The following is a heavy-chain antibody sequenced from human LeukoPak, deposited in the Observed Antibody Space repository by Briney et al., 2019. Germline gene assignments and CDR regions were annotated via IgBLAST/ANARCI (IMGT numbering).Heavy chain of an antibody. J-gene: IGHJ4*02. D-gene: IGHD7-27*01. Sequence: GESLKISCQSSGYTFTSYWIGWVRQMPGKGLEWMGIIYPGDSDTRYSPSFQGQVTISADKSISTAYLQWSSLKASDTAMYYCARQGLGMGNDFDYWGQGTLVTVSS. CDR3: ARQGLGMGNDFDY. CDR1: GYTFTSYW. CDR2: IYPGDSDT. V-gene: IGHV5-51*01.